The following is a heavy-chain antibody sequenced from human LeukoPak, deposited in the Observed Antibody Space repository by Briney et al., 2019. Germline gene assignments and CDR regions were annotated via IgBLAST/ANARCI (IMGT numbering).Heavy chain of an antibody. CDR3: ARDSGCRGGVCYSFYDC. V-gene: IGHV3-7*01. CDR2: IKQDGSEK. Sequence: PGGSLRLSCAASGFTFGTYWMTWVRQAPGKGLEWVANIKQDGSEKYYVDSVGGRFTISRDNAKNSLYLQMNSLRVEDTAVYFCARDSGCRGGVCYSFYDCWGQGSLVTVSS. J-gene: IGHJ4*02. D-gene: IGHD2-21*02. CDR1: GFTFGTYW.